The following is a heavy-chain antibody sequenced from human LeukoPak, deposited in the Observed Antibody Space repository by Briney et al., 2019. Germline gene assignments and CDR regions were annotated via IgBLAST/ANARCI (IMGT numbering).Heavy chain of an antibody. J-gene: IGHJ4*02. CDR1: GFTFSSYG. CDR3: AKDHYYYDSSGYSCCDY. V-gene: IGHV3-30*18. Sequence: GGSLRLSCAASGFTFSSYGMHWVRQAPGKGLEWVAVISYDGNNRYYADSVKGRFTISRDNSKNTLYLQMNSLGAEDTAVYFCAKDHYYYDSSGYSCCDYWGQGTLVT. D-gene: IGHD3-22*01. CDR2: ISYDGNNR.